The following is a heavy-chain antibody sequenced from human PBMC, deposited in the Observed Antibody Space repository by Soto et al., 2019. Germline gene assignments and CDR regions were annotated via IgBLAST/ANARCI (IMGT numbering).Heavy chain of an antibody. D-gene: IGHD2-21*02. V-gene: IGHV3-7*01. CDR1: GFTLSNFS. CDR3: LVTASAVDI. Sequence: EVQLVESGGDLNQPGGSLRLSCAASGFTLSNFSVNWVRQAPGKGLEWVANIKQGGVEKNYVDSVKGRFTISRDETKNALFLKVNNVRAEDVAIYYCLVTASAVDIWGRGTTVPVSS. CDR2: IKQGGVEK. J-gene: IGHJ3*02.